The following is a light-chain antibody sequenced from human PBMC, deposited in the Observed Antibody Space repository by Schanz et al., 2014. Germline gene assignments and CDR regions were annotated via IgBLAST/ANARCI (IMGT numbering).Light chain of an antibody. V-gene: IGKV1-5*03. Sequence: DIQMTQSPSSVSASVGDRVAITCRASQDISSWLAWYQQKPGKAPKVVIYKTSTLESGVPSRFSGSGSGTEFTLTISSVQPDDFATYYCQQYDNYSGTFGQGTKVEI. CDR2: KTS. CDR3: QQYDNYSGT. CDR1: QDISSW. J-gene: IGKJ1*01.